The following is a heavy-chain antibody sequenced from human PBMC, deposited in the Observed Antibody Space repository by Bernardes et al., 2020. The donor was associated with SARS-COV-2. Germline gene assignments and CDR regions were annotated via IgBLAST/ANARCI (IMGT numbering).Heavy chain of an antibody. CDR2: INHSGST. Sequence: SETLSLTCAVYGGSFSGYYWSWIRQPPGKGLEWIGEINHSGSTNYNPSLKSRVTISVDMSKNQFSLKLSSETAADTAVYYCARGRYCSSTSCLYYYYYYYMDVWGKGTTVTVSS. J-gene: IGHJ6*03. V-gene: IGHV4-34*01. D-gene: IGHD2-2*01. CDR3: ARGRYCSSTSCLYYYYYYYMDV. CDR1: GGSFSGYY.